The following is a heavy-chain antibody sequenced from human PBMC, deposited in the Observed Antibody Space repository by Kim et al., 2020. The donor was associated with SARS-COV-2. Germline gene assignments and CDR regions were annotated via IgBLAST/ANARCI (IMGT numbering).Heavy chain of an antibody. J-gene: IGHJ4*02. Sequence: VSVKSRITINPDTSKNQFSLQLNSVTPEDTAVYYCARERRPMVRGDEFDYWGQGTLVTVSS. CDR3: ARERRPMVRGDEFDY. D-gene: IGHD3-10*01. V-gene: IGHV6-1*01.